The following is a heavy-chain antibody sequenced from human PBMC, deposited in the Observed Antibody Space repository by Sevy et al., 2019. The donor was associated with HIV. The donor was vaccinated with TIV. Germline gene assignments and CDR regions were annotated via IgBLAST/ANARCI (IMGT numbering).Heavy chain of an antibody. Sequence: SETLSLTCTVSGGSITSLYWNWIRQPPGKGLEWIANIYYNGHINYNPSLTSGVTLSLDTSKNQFSLRLSSVTAADTAMYYCAGDNAWGRCYSWGQGTLVTVSS. CDR2: IYYNGHI. CDR3: AGDNAWGRCYS. V-gene: IGHV4-59*08. J-gene: IGHJ4*02. D-gene: IGHD1-26*01. CDR1: GGSITSLY.